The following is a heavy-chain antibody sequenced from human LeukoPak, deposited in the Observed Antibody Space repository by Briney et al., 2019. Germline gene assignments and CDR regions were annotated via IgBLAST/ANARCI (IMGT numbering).Heavy chain of an antibody. CDR3: ARAQAWRAFDI. J-gene: IGHJ3*02. CDR1: GFIVSSNF. Sequence: GGSLRLSCAASGFIVSSNFMGWVRQAPGKGLEWVSVIYSDGRTYPPDSVKGRITNSRDKSENTLYLQMKSLRAEDTAVYYCARAQAWRAFDIWGQGTMVTVSS. D-gene: IGHD3-3*01. CDR2: IYSDGRT. V-gene: IGHV3-53*01.